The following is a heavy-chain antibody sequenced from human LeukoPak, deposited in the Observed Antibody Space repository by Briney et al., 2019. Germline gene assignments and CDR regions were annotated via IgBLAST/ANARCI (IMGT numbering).Heavy chain of an antibody. CDR1: GYTFNRHG. V-gene: IGHV1-18*01. CDR3: ARDPSNTSGYNAWFDS. Sequence: ASVKVSCKTSGYTFNRHGISWARQAPGQGLEWMGWISCYNGDTHYAQNHRGRFTMTTDASTSTAYMELRSLRSDDTAVYYCARDPSNTSGYNAWFDSWGQGTLVTVSS. D-gene: IGHD3-22*01. J-gene: IGHJ4*02. CDR2: ISCYNGDT.